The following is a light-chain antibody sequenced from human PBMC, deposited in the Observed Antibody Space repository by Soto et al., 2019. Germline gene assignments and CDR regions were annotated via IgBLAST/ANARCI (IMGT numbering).Light chain of an antibody. CDR2: SAS. CDR3: QQGHNWPLT. CDR1: QSISTE. Sequence: EIVMTQSPATLSVSPGERATLSCRASQSISTELAWYQQKPGQPPRLLIYSASNRTTGVPARFTGSGSGSEFTLPISGLQSEDFAVYYCQQGHNWPLTFGQGTRLE. V-gene: IGKV3-15*01. J-gene: IGKJ2*01.